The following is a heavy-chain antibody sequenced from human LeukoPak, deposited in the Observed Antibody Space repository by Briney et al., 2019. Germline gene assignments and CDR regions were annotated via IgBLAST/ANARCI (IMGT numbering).Heavy chain of an antibody. CDR3: VTPRSWELSDMAV. D-gene: IGHD1-26*01. CDR1: GYSISTNYY. CDR2: VYHNGET. Sequence: PSETLSLTCTVSGYSISTNYYWAWIRQSPGTGLEWIGSVYHNGETYYNPSLKSRVIMSVDTSQNEFSLRLTSVTAADTAVYYCVTPRSWELSDMAVWGKGTTVIVSS. J-gene: IGHJ6*03. V-gene: IGHV4-38-2*02.